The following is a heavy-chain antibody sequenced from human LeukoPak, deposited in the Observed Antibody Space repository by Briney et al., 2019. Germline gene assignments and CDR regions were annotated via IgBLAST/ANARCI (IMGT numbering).Heavy chain of an antibody. CDR3: ARIVLAGGQQLVLGRDYFDY. CDR2: ISAYNGNT. J-gene: IGHJ4*02. D-gene: IGHD6-13*01. Sequence: ASVNVSCKASGYTFTSYGISWVRQAPGQGLEWMGWISAYNGNTNYAQKLQGRVTMTTDTSTSTAYMELRSLRSDDTAVYYCARIVLAGGQQLVLGRDYFDYWGQGTLVTVSS. CDR1: GYTFTSYG. V-gene: IGHV1-18*01.